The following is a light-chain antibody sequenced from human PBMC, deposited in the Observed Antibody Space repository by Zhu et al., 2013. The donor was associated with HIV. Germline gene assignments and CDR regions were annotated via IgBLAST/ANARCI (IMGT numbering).Light chain of an antibody. V-gene: IGKV3-11*02. CDR3: QQRSDWPQLT. J-gene: IGKJ4*01. CDR2: DAS. CDR1: QSVSSGY. Sequence: EVVLTQSPGTLSLSPGERATLSCRASQSVSSGYLAWYQQKPGQAPRLLIYDASNRATGIPARFSGSGSGRDFTLTISGLEPEDFAVYYCQQRSDWPQLTFGGGTRVEIK.